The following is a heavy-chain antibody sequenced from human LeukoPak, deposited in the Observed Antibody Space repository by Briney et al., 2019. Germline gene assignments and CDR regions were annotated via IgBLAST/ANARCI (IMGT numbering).Heavy chain of an antibody. D-gene: IGHD5-12*01. CDR3: ARDEGGYDFEAFDI. CDR2: INAGNGNT. J-gene: IGHJ3*02. Sequence: ASVKVSCKASGYTFTSYAMHWVRQAPGQRLEWMGWINAGNGNTKYSQKFQGRVTITRDTSASTAYMELSSLRSEDTAVYYCARDEGGYDFEAFDIWGQGTMVTVSS. CDR1: GYTFTSYA. V-gene: IGHV1-3*01.